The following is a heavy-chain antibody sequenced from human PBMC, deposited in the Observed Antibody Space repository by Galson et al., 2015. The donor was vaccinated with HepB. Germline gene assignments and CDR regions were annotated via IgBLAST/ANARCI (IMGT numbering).Heavy chain of an antibody. J-gene: IGHJ2*01. V-gene: IGHV5-10-1*01. CDR3: ARHVVRQVRGAPESYFDL. CDR2: IDPSDSYT. Sequence: QSGAEVKKPGESLRISCKGSRYSFTSYWISWVRQMPGKGLEWMGRIDPSDSYTNYSPSFQGHVTISADKSISTAYLQWSSLKASDTAMYYCARHVVRQVRGAPESYFDLWGRGTLVTVSS. D-gene: IGHD3-10*01. CDR1: RYSFTSYW.